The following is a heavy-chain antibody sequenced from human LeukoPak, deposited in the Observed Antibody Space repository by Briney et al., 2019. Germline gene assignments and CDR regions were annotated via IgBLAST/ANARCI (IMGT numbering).Heavy chain of an antibody. J-gene: IGHJ3*02. V-gene: IGHV4-34*01. Sequence: PSETLSLTCAVYGGSFSGYYWSWIRQPPGKGLEWTGEINHSGSTNYNPSLKSRVTISVDTSKNQFSLKLSSVTAADTAVYYCARVSPDDAFDIWGQGTMVTVSS. CDR1: GGSFSGYY. CDR3: ARVSPDDAFDI. CDR2: INHSGST.